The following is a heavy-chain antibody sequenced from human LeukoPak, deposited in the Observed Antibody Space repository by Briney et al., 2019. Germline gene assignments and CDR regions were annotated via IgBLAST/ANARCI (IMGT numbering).Heavy chain of an antibody. CDR2: IYHSGST. CDR1: GGSIDSRSYY. V-gene: IGHV4-39*01. CDR3: ARHGWYDSSANYFDY. Sequence: PSETLSLTCTVSGGSIDSRSYYWAWIRQAPGKGLEWIGTIYHSGSTEYNPSLKSRVTISVDTSKNQFSLKLSSVTAADTAVYYCARHGWYDSSANYFDYWGQGTLVTVSS. D-gene: IGHD3-22*01. J-gene: IGHJ4*02.